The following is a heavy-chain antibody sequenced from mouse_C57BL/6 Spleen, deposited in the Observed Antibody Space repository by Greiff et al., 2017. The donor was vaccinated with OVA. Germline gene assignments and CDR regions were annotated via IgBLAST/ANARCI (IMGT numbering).Heavy chain of an antibody. Sequence: EVTLVESGGGLVKPGGSLKLSCAASGFTFRDYGMHWVRQAPETGLEWVAYISSGSSTIYYADTVKGRFTISRDNAKNTLFLQMTSLRSEDTAMYYCARPYYGNYSYYFDYWGQGTTLTVSS. V-gene: IGHV5-17*01. CDR1: GFTFRDYG. CDR2: ISSGSSTI. CDR3: ARPYYGNYSYYFDY. D-gene: IGHD2-10*01. J-gene: IGHJ2*01.